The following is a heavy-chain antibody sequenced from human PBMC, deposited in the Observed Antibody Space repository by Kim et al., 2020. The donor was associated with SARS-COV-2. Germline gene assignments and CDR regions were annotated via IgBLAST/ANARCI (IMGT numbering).Heavy chain of an antibody. V-gene: IGHV3-23*01. J-gene: IGHJ4*02. D-gene: IGHD3-3*01. Sequence: GGSLRLSCVASGFTFTTYAMSWVRQAPGKGLEWVSGTSGSGRSTYYADSVKGRFTISRDNSKNTLSLQMNSLRAEDTAVYYCAKIPEWYLGVSDYLDSWGLGTLDPVPS. CDR2: TSGSGRST. CDR3: AKIPEWYLGVSDYLDS. CDR1: GFTFTTYA.